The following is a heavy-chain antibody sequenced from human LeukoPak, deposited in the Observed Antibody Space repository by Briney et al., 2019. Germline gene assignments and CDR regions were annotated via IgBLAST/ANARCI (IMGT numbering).Heavy chain of an antibody. CDR1: GFTFSTYA. J-gene: IGHJ4*02. CDR3: AKDIEMEMATIKDY. CDR2: ISYDGSNK. D-gene: IGHD5-24*01. Sequence: PGRSLRLSCAASGFTFSTYAMHWVRQAPGKGLEWVAVISYDGSNKYYADSVKGRFTISRDNSKNTLYLQMNSLRAEDTAVYYCAKDIEMEMATIKDYWGQGTLVTVSS. V-gene: IGHV3-30*04.